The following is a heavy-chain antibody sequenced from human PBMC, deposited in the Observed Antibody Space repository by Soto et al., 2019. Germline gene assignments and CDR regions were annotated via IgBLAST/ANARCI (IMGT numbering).Heavy chain of an antibody. Sequence: QVQLQESGPGLVKPSETLSLTCTVSGGSINGYYWTWLRQSPTNGLEWIGSFNFSGSTKYNPSLERRLTISADSSTNQIALTLSSVTAADTAVYYCAIASGYSDGYDDFFDNWGQGTLANVSS. CDR1: GGSINGYY. D-gene: IGHD5-18*01. CDR2: FNFSGST. J-gene: IGHJ4*01. V-gene: IGHV4-59*01. CDR3: AIASGYSDGYDDFFDN.